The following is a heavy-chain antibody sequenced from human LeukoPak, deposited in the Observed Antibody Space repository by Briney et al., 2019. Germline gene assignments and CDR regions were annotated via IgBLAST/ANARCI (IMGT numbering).Heavy chain of an antibody. CDR3: ASPGITTFDY. Sequence: SETLSLTCTVSGGSISGNSFYWGWVRQPPGKGLEWIGNIYYTGITYYNPSLKGRVTISVDTSKNQFSLKLNSVTAAETAVYYCASPGITTFDYWGQGTLVTVSS. V-gene: IGHV4-39*01. D-gene: IGHD3-22*01. CDR2: IYYTGIT. J-gene: IGHJ4*02. CDR1: GGSISGNSFY.